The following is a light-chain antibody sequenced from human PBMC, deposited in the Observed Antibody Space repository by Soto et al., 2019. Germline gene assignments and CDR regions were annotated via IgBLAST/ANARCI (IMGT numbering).Light chain of an antibody. CDR1: QHIRSW. V-gene: IGKV1-12*01. J-gene: IGKJ3*01. CDR2: AAS. CDR3: QQANSFPFT. Sequence: DIQMTQSPSTVSASVGDRVFITCRASQHIRSWLAWYRQKPGKAPQLLIYAASTLQDGVPSRFRGSESGTNFTLTISGLQPEDFATYYCQQANSFPFTFGPGTKVDMK.